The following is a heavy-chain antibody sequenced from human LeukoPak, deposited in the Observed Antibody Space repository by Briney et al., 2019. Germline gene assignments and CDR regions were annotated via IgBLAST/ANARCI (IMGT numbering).Heavy chain of an antibody. CDR3: AKDFSAGDYGPPYDAFDI. V-gene: IGHV3-30*18. D-gene: IGHD4/OR15-4a*01. CDR2: ISYEGTNK. J-gene: IGHJ3*02. CDR1: GFTFSTYG. Sequence: GGSLRLSCAASGFTFSTYGIHWVRQAPGKGLEWLAVISYEGTNKYYADSVKGRFAISRANSTNPLYLQMTSLRAEDTAVYYCAKDFSAGDYGPPYDAFDIWGQGKMVTVSS.